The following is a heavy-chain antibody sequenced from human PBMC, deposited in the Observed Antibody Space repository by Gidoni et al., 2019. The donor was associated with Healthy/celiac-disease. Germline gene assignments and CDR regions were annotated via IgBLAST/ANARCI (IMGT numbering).Heavy chain of an antibody. V-gene: IGHV4-34*01. J-gene: IGHJ4*02. CDR3: YFDY. Sequence: QVQLQQWGAGLLKHSETLSLTCAVYGGSFSGYYWSWIRQPPGKGLEWIGEINHRGSTNYNPSLKSRVTISVDTAVYYCAMKAPVVVAATPDSNAYYFDYWGQGTLVTVSS. CDR1: GGSFSGYY. D-gene: IGHD2-15*01. CDR2: INHRGST.